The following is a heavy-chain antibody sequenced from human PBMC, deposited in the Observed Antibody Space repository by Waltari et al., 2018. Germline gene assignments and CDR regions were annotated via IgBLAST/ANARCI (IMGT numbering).Heavy chain of an antibody. CDR3: TRDVNPGGADV. D-gene: IGHD1-26*01. CDR1: GFPSDDDA. V-gene: IGHV3-9*02. J-gene: IGHJ6*02. CDR2: IYGNGGRI. Sequence: EGQLVESGGGLVQAGRSLRLSCVASGFPSDDDAMHGIRQAPGKGLEWVAGIYGNGGRIDYADSVKGRFTISRDIAKTSLFLQMNSLTTEDTAVYYCTRDVNPGGADVWGQGTTVTVS.